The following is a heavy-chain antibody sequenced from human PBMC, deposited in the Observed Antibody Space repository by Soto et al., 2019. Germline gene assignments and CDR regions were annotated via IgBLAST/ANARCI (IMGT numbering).Heavy chain of an antibody. V-gene: IGHV3-48*02. CDR3: QKKGDYTFAF. J-gene: IGHJ3*01. CDR1: GVTITSCT. Sequence: PGGPLWLACAAGGVTITSCTMNWVRQAPGKGLEWVSFISSSSSTIYYADSVKGRFTISRDNAKNSLYLQMNSLRDENTAVYYWQKKGDYTFAF. CDR2: ISSSSSTI. D-gene: IGHD4-4*01.